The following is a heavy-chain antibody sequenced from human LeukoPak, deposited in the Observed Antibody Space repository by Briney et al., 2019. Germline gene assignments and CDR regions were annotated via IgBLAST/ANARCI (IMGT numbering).Heavy chain of an antibody. CDR2: INPNSGGT. V-gene: IGHV1-2*06. J-gene: IGHJ5*02. CDR1: GYTFTGYY. CDR3: AKDVERFLEWHKFDP. Sequence: ASVKVSCKASGYTFTGYYMHWVRQAPGQGLEWMGRINPNSGGTNYAQKFQGRVTMTRDTSISTAYMELSRLRSEDTAVYYCAKDVERFLEWHKFDPWGQGTRVTVSS. D-gene: IGHD3-3*01.